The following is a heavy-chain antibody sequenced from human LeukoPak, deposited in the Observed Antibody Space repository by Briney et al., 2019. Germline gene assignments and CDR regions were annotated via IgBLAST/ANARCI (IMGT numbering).Heavy chain of an antibody. J-gene: IGHJ5*02. D-gene: IGHD4-11*01. V-gene: IGHV1-2*02. CDR1: GYTFTSYY. CDR2: INPNSGGT. Sequence: ASVKVSCKASGYTFTSYYIHWVRQAPGQGLEWMGWINPNSGGTNYAQKFQGRVTMTRDTSISTAYMELSRLRSDDTAVYYCARSKQENWFDPWGQGTLVTVSS. CDR3: ARSKQENWFDP.